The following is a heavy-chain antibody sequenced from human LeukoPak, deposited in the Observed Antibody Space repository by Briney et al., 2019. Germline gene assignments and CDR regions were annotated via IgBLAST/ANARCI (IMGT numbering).Heavy chain of an antibody. Sequence: PGGSLRLSCTASGFTFGDYAMSWVRQAPGKGLEWVGFIRSKAYGGTTEYAASVKGRFTISRDGSKSIAYLQMNSLKTEDTAVYYCTRDRSDYDFWSGYKEEYYYMDVWGKGTTVTVSS. CDR2: IRSKAYGGTT. D-gene: IGHD3-3*01. J-gene: IGHJ6*03. CDR1: GFTFGDYA. CDR3: TRDRSDYDFWSGYKEEYYYMDV. V-gene: IGHV3-49*04.